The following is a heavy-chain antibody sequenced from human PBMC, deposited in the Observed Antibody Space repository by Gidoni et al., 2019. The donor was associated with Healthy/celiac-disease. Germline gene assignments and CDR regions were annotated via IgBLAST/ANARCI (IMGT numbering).Heavy chain of an antibody. CDR1: GYTFTSYY. J-gene: IGHJ5*02. CDR2: INPSGSST. V-gene: IGHV1-46*01. D-gene: IGHD3-9*01. Sequence: QVQLVQSGAEVKKPGASVKVSCKASGYTFTSYYMHWVRQAHGQGLEWMGIINPSGSSTSYAQKFQGRVTMTRDTSTSTVYMELSSLRSEDTAVYYCAIEYYDILTGYPHPGWFDPWGQGTLVTVSS. CDR3: AIEYYDILTGYPHPGWFDP.